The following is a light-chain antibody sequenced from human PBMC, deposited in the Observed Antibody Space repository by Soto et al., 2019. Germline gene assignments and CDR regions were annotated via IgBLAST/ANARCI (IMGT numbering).Light chain of an antibody. CDR2: GDI. CDR3: QSYVSSPSGSYV. Sequence: QSVLTQPPSVSGAPGQRVTISCTGSSSNIGEGHDVHWYQQLPGRAPKVLIYGDINRPSGVPDRFSGSKSGTSASLAITGLQAEDEADYYCQSYVSSPSGSYVFGPATKVTVL. CDR1: SSNIGEGHD. J-gene: IGLJ1*01. V-gene: IGLV1-40*01.